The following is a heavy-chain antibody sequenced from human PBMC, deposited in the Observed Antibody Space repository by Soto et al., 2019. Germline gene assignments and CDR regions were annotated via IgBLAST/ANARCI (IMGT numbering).Heavy chain of an antibody. V-gene: IGHV1-69*13. CDR1: GGTFSSYA. Sequence: SVQVSCKASGGTFSSYAISWVRQAPGQGLEWMGGIIPIFGTANYAQKFQGRVTITADESTSTAYMEQSSLRSEDTAVYYCARAGSRTDSGYFSVDYWGKGSLLTV. CDR2: IIPIFGTA. CDR3: ARAGSRTDSGYFSVDY. J-gene: IGHJ4*02. D-gene: IGHD3-22*01.